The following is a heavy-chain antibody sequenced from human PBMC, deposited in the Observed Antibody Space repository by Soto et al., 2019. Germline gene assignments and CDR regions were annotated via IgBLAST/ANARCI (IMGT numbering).Heavy chain of an antibody. J-gene: IGHJ5*02. V-gene: IGHV1-69*13. CDR3: ARVLCGGDCYSSWFDP. Sequence: ASVKVSCKASGGTFSSYAISWVRQAPGQGLEWMGGIIPIFGTANYAQKFQGRVTITADESTSTAYMELSSLRSEDTAVYYCARVLCGGDCYSSWFDPWGQGTLVTVSS. CDR1: GGTFSSYA. CDR2: IIPIFGTA. D-gene: IGHD2-21*02.